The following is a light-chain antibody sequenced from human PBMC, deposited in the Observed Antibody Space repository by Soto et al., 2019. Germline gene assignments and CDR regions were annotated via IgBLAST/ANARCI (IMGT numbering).Light chain of an antibody. J-gene: IGKJ5*01. Sequence: IVLTQSPGTLSLSPGEEATLSCRASQSVDSNYLAWYQQKPGQTPRLIIYGASGRADGIPHRFSGSGFGTDFTLTISKVEPEDFAVYYCQQYGSSITFGQGTRLEIK. CDR3: QQYGSSIT. CDR1: QSVDSNY. V-gene: IGKV3-20*01. CDR2: GAS.